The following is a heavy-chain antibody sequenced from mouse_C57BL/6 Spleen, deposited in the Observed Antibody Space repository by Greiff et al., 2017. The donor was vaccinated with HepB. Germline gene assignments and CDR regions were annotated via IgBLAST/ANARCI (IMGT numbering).Heavy chain of an antibody. CDR3: TYNSNRYAMDD. CDR2: IRLKSDNYAT. D-gene: IGHD2-5*01. V-gene: IGHV6-3*01. J-gene: IGHJ4*01. CDR1: GFTFSNYW. Sequence: EVMLVESGGGLVQPGGSMKLSCVASGFTFSNYWMNWVRQSPEKGLEWVAQIRLKSDNYATHYAVSVKGRFTISRDDSISSVYLQMTNLRAEDTGIYYCTYNSNRYAMDDWGPRTSVTVTS.